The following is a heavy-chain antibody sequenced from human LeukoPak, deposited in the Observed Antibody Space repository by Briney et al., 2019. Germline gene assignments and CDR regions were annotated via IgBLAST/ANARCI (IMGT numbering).Heavy chain of an antibody. CDR3: AKETYDYVWGSYRHYFDY. D-gene: IGHD3-16*02. CDR2: IRYDGSNK. CDR1: GFTFSSYG. V-gene: IGHV3-30*02. Sequence: PGGSLRLSCAASGFTFSSYGMHWVRQAPGKGLEWVAFIRYDGSNKYYADSVKGRFTISRDNSKNTLYLQMNSLRAEDTAVYYCAKETYDYVWGSYRHYFDYWGQGTLVTVSS. J-gene: IGHJ4*02.